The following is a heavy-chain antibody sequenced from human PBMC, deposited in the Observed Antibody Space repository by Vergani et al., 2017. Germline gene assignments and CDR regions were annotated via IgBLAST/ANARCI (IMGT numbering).Heavy chain of an antibody. D-gene: IGHD5-12*01. CDR1: GFTFSSYW. Sequence: EVQLVESGGGLVQPGGSLRLSCAASGFTFSSYWMSWVRQAPGKGLEWVANIKQDGSEKYYVDSVKGRFTISRDNAKNSLYLQMNSLRAEDTAVYYCAKRAGYSGYDPRYYFDYWGQGTLVTVSS. CDR2: IKQDGSEK. J-gene: IGHJ4*02. V-gene: IGHV3-7*03. CDR3: AKRAGYSGYDPRYYFDY.